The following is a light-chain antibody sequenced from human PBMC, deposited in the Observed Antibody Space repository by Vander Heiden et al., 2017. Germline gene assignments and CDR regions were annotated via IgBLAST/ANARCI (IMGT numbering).Light chain of an antibody. Sequence: QSVLTQPPSTSGTPGRRVTISCSGTTSNLGTNYVYWYQQFPGTAPKLLIYDNNQRPSGVPDRFSVSKSGTSASLAISGLRSEDEADYYCATWDDGLSGWVFGGGTKVTVL. V-gene: IGLV1-47*02. CDR1: TSNLGTNY. J-gene: IGLJ3*02. CDR3: ATWDDGLSGWV. CDR2: DNN.